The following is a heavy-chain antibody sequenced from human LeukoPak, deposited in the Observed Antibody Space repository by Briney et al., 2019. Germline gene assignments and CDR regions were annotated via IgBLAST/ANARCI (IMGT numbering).Heavy chain of an antibody. CDR3: ARDGTVGATLECFDY. V-gene: IGHV4-59*01. CDR2: IYYSGST. D-gene: IGHD1-26*01. J-gene: IGHJ4*02. CDR1: GDSISSDY. Sequence: KTSETLSLTCNVSGDSISSDYWSWIRQPPGKGLEWIGHIYYSGSTNYNPSLKSRVTISVDASKNHFSLKVSSVTAADTAVYYCARDGTVGATLECFDYWGQGTLVTVSS.